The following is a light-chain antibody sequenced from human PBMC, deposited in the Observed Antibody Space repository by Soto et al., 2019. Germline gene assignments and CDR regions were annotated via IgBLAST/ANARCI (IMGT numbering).Light chain of an antibody. J-gene: IGLJ1*01. CDR2: EAS. CDR1: SSDVGGYNY. CDR3: SSYAGSNNFV. Sequence: QSALTQPPSASGSPGQSVTISCTGTSSDVGGYNYVSWYQQHPGKAPKLMIYEASKRPSGVPVRFSGSKSGNTASLTVSGLQAEDEADYYCSSYAGSNNFVFGTGTKLTVL. V-gene: IGLV2-8*01.